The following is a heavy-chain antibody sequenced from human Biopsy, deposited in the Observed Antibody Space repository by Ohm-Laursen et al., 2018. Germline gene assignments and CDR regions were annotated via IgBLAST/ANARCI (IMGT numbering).Heavy chain of an antibody. CDR2: ISAYNGNR. CDR3: AREEDNSGYDYYGMDV. CDR1: GYTFTSYA. J-gene: IGHJ6*02. D-gene: IGHD3-22*01. Sequence: SVKVSCKVSGYTFTSYAISWVRQAPGQGLEWMGWISAYNGNRNYAQKFQGRVTMTTDTSTSTAYMELRSLRSDDTAVYFCAREEDNSGYDYYGMDVWGQGTTVTVSS. V-gene: IGHV1-18*01.